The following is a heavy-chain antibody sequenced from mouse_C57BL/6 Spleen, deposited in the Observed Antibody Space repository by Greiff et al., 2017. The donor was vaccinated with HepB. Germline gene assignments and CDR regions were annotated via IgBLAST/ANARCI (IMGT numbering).Heavy chain of an antibody. Sequence: QVQLQQPGAELVKPGASVKLSCKASGYTFTSYWMHWVKQRPGRGLEWIGRIDPNSGGTKYNKKFKSKATLTVDKPSSTAYMQLSSLTSEDSAVYYCARIRRHGYDTEEWYFDVWGTGTTVTVSS. CDR3: ARIRRHGYDTEEWYFDV. D-gene: IGHD2-2*01. V-gene: IGHV1-72*01. J-gene: IGHJ1*03. CDR2: IDPNSGGT. CDR1: GYTFTSYW.